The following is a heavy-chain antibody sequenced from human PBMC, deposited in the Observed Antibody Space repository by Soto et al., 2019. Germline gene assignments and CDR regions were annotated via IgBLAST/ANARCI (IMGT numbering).Heavy chain of an antibody. CDR2: ISGHNGNT. Sequence: QVQLVQSGDEVKKTGASVKVSCRASGYTLTNYGISWVRQAPGQGLFWMGWISGHNGNTLYAQNAQGRLTLTIDTSTNTAYMELMSLKIDDMAMYYCVRDWQLSPWGQGTLVTVSS. CDR1: GYTLTNYG. CDR3: VRDWQLSP. D-gene: IGHD1-1*01. V-gene: IGHV1-18*03. J-gene: IGHJ5*02.